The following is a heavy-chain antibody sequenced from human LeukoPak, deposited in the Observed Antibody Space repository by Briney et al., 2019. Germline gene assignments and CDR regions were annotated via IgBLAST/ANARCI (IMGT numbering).Heavy chain of an antibody. CDR2: IYYSGST. CDR1: GGSISSYY. V-gene: IGHV4-59*08. Sequence: SETLSLTCTVSGGSISSYYWSWIRQPPGKGLEWIGYIYYSGSTNYNPSLKSRVTISVDTSKNQFSLKLSSVTAADTAVYYCARHVLPKYYYDSSGGGFDYWGQGTLVTVSS. CDR3: ARHVLPKYYYDSSGGGFDY. D-gene: IGHD3-22*01. J-gene: IGHJ4*02.